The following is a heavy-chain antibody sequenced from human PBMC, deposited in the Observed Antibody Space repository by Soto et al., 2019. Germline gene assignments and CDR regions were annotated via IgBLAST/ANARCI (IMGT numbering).Heavy chain of an antibody. D-gene: IGHD3-9*01. Sequence: QVTLKESGPVLVKPTETLTLTCTASGFSLSNARMGVTWIRQPPGKALEWLAHIFSNDEKSYSTSLKSRLTISKDTSNSQVVLTMTNMDPVDTGTYYCARINDFLTGFDYWGQGTLVTVSS. CDR1: GFSLSNARMG. J-gene: IGHJ4*02. CDR3: ARINDFLTGFDY. V-gene: IGHV2-26*01. CDR2: IFSNDEK.